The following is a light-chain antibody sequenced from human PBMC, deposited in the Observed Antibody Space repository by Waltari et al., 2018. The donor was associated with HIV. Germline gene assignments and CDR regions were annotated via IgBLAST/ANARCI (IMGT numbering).Light chain of an antibody. CDR2: GAS. J-gene: IGKJ4*01. CDR3: QQYGTSPIT. V-gene: IGKV3-20*01. Sequence: EIILTQSPPTLSVSPGESATLSCWASQSVSSSYLAWYQQRPGQAPRLLIYGASNRATGVPDRISGSGSGTQFTLTISRMQPEDFALYYCQQYGTSPITFGGGTRVEIK. CDR1: QSVSSSY.